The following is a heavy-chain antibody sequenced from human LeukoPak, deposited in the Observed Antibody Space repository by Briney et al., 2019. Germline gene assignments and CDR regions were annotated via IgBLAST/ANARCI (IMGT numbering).Heavy chain of an antibody. V-gene: IGHV3-53*01. J-gene: IGHJ4*02. D-gene: IGHD6-13*01. CDR2: IYGGGST. Sequence: GGSLRLSCAATGLSVSSNFMSWVRQAPGKGLEWVSVIYGGGSTYYADSVKGRFTISRDTPKNTLYLQMNSLRAEDTAVYYCASLGIAAAGPFDYWGQGTLVTVSS. CDR3: ASLGIAAAGPFDY. CDR1: GLSVSSNF.